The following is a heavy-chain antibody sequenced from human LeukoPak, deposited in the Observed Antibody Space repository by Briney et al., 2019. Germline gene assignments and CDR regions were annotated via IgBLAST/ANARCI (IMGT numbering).Heavy chain of an antibody. D-gene: IGHD3-22*01. CDR2: IYYSGST. Sequence: PSETLSLTCTVSGGSISSYYWSWIRQPPGKGLEWIGYIYYSGSTNYNPSLKSRVTISVDRSKNQFSLKLSSVTAADTAVYYCARGMDYYDSSGSFDYWGQGTLVTVSS. CDR3: ARGMDYYDSSGSFDY. J-gene: IGHJ4*02. V-gene: IGHV4-59*12. CDR1: GGSISSYY.